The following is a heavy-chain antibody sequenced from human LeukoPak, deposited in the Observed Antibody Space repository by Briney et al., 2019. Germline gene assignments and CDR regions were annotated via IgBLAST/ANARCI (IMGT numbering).Heavy chain of an antibody. CDR2: IYPGDSDT. J-gene: IGHJ6*02. Sequence: GESLKISCKGSGYSFTSYWIGWVRQMPGKGLEWMGIIYPGDSDTRYSPSFQGQVTISADKSISTAYLQWSSLKASDTAMYYCAGQVDYYGSGSYSAYYYGMDVWGQGTTVTVSS. CDR3: AGQVDYYGSGSYSAYYYGMDV. V-gene: IGHV5-51*01. CDR1: GYSFTSYW. D-gene: IGHD3-10*01.